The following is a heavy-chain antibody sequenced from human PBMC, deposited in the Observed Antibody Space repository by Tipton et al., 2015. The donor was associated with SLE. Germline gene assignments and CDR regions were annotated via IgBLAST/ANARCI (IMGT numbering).Heavy chain of an antibody. D-gene: IGHD3-9*01. CDR3: TSSLYDIKDY. V-gene: IGHV3-49*04. Sequence: SLRLSCTASGFTFGDYAMSWVRQAPGKGLEWVGFIRSKAYGGTTEYAASVKGRFTISRDDSKSIACLQMNSLKTEDTAVYYCTSSLYDIKDYWGQGTLVTVSS. CDR1: GFTFGDYA. J-gene: IGHJ4*02. CDR2: IRSKAYGGTT.